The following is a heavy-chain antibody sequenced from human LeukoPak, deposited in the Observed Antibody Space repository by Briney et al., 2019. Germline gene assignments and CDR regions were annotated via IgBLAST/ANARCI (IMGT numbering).Heavy chain of an antibody. CDR2: INHSGST. Sequence: SETLSLTCTVSGGSISSYYWSWIRQPPGKGLEWIGEINHSGSTYYNPSLKSRVTISVDTSKNQFSLKLSSVTAADTAVYYCARDLGRPHYFDYWGQGTLVTVSS. V-gene: IGHV4-34*01. CDR1: GGSISSYY. J-gene: IGHJ4*02. D-gene: IGHD1-26*01. CDR3: ARDLGRPHYFDY.